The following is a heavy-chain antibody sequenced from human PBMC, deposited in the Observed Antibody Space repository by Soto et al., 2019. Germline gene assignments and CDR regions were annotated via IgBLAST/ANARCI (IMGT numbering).Heavy chain of an antibody. Sequence: SVKVSCKASGGTFSSYAISWVRQAPGQGLEWMGGIIPIFGTANYAQKFQGRVTITADKSTSTAYMELSSLRSEDTAVYYCARDRYYYDSNWFDDWGEVTLVPVSS. J-gene: IGHJ5*02. V-gene: IGHV1-69*06. D-gene: IGHD3-22*01. CDR1: GGTFSSYA. CDR2: IIPIFGTA. CDR3: ARDRYYYDSNWFDD.